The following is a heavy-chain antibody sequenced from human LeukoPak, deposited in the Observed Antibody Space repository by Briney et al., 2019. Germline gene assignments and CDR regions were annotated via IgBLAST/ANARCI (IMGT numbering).Heavy chain of an antibody. CDR1: GLTFSSYW. CDR3: AREGLYEIGLDV. CDR2: IKQDGSEK. Sequence: GSLRLSCAASGLTFSSYWMTWVRQAPGKGLERVANIKQDGSEKYYVDSVKGRFTISRDNAKNSLYLQMNSLRAEDTAVYYCAREGLYEIGLDVWGQGTTVTVSS. V-gene: IGHV3-7*01. D-gene: IGHD3-16*01. J-gene: IGHJ6*02.